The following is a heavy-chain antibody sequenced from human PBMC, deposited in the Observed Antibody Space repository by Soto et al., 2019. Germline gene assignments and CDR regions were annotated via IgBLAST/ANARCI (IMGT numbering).Heavy chain of an antibody. Sequence: EVQLLESGGGLVQPGGSLRLSCAASGFTFSSYEMNWVRQAPGKGLEWVSYISSSGSTIYYADSVKGRFTISRDNAKNSLYLQMNSLRAEDTAVYYCASVDIVANYYYYGMDVWGQGTTVTVSS. V-gene: IGHV3-48*03. J-gene: IGHJ6*02. D-gene: IGHD5-12*01. CDR3: ASVDIVANYYYYGMDV. CDR2: ISSSGSTI. CDR1: GFTFSSYE.